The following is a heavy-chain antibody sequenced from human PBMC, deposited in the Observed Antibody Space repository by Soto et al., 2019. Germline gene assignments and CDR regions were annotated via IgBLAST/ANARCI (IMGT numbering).Heavy chain of an antibody. D-gene: IGHD3-16*01. V-gene: IGHV4-31*03. Sequence: QVQLQESGPGLVKPSKTLSLTCTVSGGSISSGSYYWTWIRQHPGKGLEWIGYIYYSGSTYYNPSLKSRVTISVDTSKNQFSLKLTSVTAADTAVFYCAREGGDGVDYWGQGTLVTVAS. CDR3: AREGGDGVDY. J-gene: IGHJ4*02. CDR1: GGSISSGSYY. CDR2: IYYSGST.